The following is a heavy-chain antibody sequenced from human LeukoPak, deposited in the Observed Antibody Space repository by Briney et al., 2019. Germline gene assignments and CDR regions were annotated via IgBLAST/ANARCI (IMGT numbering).Heavy chain of an antibody. Sequence: SVKVSCKASVGTFSSYAISWVRQPPGQGLEWMGRIIPILGIANYAQKFQGRVTITADKSTSTAYMELSSLRSEDTAVYYCARGLIKGIAVAGTGWGRGTLVTVSS. CDR1: VGTFSSYA. CDR3: ARGLIKGIAVAGTG. J-gene: IGHJ4*02. CDR2: IIPILGIA. V-gene: IGHV1-69*10. D-gene: IGHD6-19*01.